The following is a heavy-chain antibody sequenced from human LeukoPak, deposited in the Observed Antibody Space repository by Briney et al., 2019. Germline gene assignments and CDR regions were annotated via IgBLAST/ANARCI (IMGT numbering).Heavy chain of an antibody. D-gene: IGHD6-13*01. CDR2: IYYSGST. J-gene: IGHJ4*02. Sequence: SETLSLTCTVSGGSISSSSYYWGWIRQPPGKGLEWIANIYYSGSTYYNPSLKSRVTISVDTSKNQLSLKLSSVTAADTAVYYCARDEIAAAGTSFHHYFDYWGQGTLVTVSS. CDR3: ARDEIAAAGTSFHHYFDY. CDR1: GGSISSSSYY. V-gene: IGHV4-39*07.